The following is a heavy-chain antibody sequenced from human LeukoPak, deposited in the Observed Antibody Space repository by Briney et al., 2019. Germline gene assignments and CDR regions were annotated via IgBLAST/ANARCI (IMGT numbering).Heavy chain of an antibody. V-gene: IGHV3-7*03. Sequence: GGSLRLSCAASGFTFSSFWMSWVRQAPGKGLEWVANIKQDGSEKYYVDSVKGRFTISRDNAKNALYLQMNSLRAEDTAVYYCARRAGAYTHPYDYWGQGTLVTVSS. D-gene: IGHD3-16*01. CDR1: GFTFSSFW. CDR2: IKQDGSEK. CDR3: ARRAGAYTHPYDY. J-gene: IGHJ4*02.